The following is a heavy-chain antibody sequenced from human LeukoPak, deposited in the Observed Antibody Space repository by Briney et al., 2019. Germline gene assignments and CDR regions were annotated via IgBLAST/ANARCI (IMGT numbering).Heavy chain of an antibody. D-gene: IGHD3-22*01. V-gene: IGHV3-21*01. CDR1: GFSFRSYS. Sequence: GGSLRLSCAASGFSFRSYSMDWVRQAPGKGLEWVSSITGSSSYISYADSVKGRFTISRDNAENSLFLQMNSLRPEDTAVYYCARDFSGSYFDYWGQGTLVTVSS. CDR3: ARDFSGSYFDY. J-gene: IGHJ4*02. CDR2: ITGSSSYI.